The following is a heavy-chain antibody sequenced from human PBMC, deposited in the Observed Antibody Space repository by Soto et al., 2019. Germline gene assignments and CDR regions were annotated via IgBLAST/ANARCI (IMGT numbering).Heavy chain of an antibody. J-gene: IGHJ4*02. Sequence: QVQLVQSGAEVKKPGSSVKVSCKASGGTFSSYTISWVRQAPGQGLEWMGRIIPILGIANYAQKFQGRVTITADKSPSTAYMELSRLRSEDTAVYYCARCRSPYYDILTGTYYFDSWGQGTLVTVSS. D-gene: IGHD3-9*01. CDR2: IIPILGIA. V-gene: IGHV1-69*02. CDR3: ARCRSPYYDILTGTYYFDS. CDR1: GGTFSSYT.